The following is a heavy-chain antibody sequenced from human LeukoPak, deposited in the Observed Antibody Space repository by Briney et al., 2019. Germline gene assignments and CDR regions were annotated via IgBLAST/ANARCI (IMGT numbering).Heavy chain of an antibody. V-gene: IGHV4-39*07. CDR1: GGSISSYY. D-gene: IGHD3-10*01. Sequence: SETLSLTCTVSGGSISSYYWGWIRQPPGKGLEWIGSIYYSGSTYYNPSLKSRVTISVDTSKNQFSLKLSSVTAADTAVYYCASDPYYYGSGSLDYWGQGTLVTVSS. CDR3: ASDPYYYGSGSLDY. J-gene: IGHJ4*02. CDR2: IYYSGST.